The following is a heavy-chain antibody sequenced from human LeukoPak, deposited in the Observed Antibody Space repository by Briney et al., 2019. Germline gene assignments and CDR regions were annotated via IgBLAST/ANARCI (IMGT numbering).Heavy chain of an antibody. J-gene: IGHJ4*02. Sequence: GGSLRLSCAASGFTFGNYALNWVRQAPGKGLEWVSYISSSGSTIYYADSVKGRFTISRDNAKKSLYLQMNSLRAEDTAVYYCARVYSSGWSYWGQGTLVTVSS. CDR3: ARVYSSGWSY. D-gene: IGHD6-19*01. CDR2: ISSSGSTI. V-gene: IGHV3-48*03. CDR1: GFTFGNYA.